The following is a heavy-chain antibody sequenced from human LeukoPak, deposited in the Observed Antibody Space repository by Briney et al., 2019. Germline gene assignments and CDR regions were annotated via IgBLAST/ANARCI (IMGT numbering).Heavy chain of an antibody. D-gene: IGHD3-22*01. CDR1: GFTFSGYW. CDR3: ATSDDSSGSD. Sequence: GGSLRHSCAASGFTFSGYWMSWVRQAPGKGLEWVANINLDGSVKHYVDSAKGRFTISRDSAKNSLYLQMNSLRAEDTALYYCATSDDSSGSDWGQGTLDTVSS. CDR2: INLDGSVK. J-gene: IGHJ4*02. V-gene: IGHV3-7*01.